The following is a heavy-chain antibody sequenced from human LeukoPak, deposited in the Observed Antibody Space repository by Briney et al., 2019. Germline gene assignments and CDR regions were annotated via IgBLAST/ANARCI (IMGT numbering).Heavy chain of an antibody. CDR3: ARDLVVRGARYYYYYTDV. Sequence: SETLSLTCTVSGVSISSYYWSWIRQPPGKGLEWIGYIYYSGSTNYNPSLKSRVTISVDTSKNQFSVKLSSVTAADTAVYYCARDLVVRGARYYYYYTDVWGKGTTVTISS. CDR2: IYYSGST. J-gene: IGHJ6*03. D-gene: IGHD3-10*01. CDR1: GVSISSYY. V-gene: IGHV4-59*01.